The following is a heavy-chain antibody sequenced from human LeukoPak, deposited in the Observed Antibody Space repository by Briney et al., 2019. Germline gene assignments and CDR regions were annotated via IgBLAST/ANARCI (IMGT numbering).Heavy chain of an antibody. V-gene: IGHV1-2*02. D-gene: IGHD2-15*01. CDR2: INPNSGGT. J-gene: IGHJ5*02. CDR1: GYTFTSYG. Sequence: ASVKVSCKASGYTFTSYGISWVRQAPGQGLEWMGWINPNSGGTNYAQKFQGRVTMTRDTSISTAYMELSRLRSDDTAVYYCASAILGVAARGKWFDPWGQGTLVTVSS. CDR3: ASAILGVAARGKWFDP.